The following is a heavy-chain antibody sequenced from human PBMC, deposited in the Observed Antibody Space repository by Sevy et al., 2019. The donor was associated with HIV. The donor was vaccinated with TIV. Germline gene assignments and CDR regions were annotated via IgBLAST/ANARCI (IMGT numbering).Heavy chain of an antibody. V-gene: IGHV1-18*01. CDR3: ARGYCSGGSCYPGDWFDP. CDR2: ISAYNGNT. J-gene: IGHJ5*02. Sequence: ASVKVSCKASGYTFTSYGISWVRQAPGQGLEWMGWISAYNGNTNYVQKLQGRVTITTDTSTSTAYMELRSLRSDDTAVYYCARGYCSGGSCYPGDWFDPWGQGTLVTVSS. D-gene: IGHD2-15*01. CDR1: GYTFTSYG.